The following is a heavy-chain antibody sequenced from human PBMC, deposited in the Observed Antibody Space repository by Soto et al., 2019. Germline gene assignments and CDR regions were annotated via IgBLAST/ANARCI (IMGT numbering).Heavy chain of an antibody. CDR1: GFTFSTYS. CDR3: ARVGGGVVVVPRANRGDF. J-gene: IGHJ4*02. D-gene: IGHD3-16*02. V-gene: IGHV3-21*01. CDR2: ISPSSTCI. Sequence: GGSLRLSCAASGFTFSTYSMSWVRQAPGKGLEWVSSISPSSTCIHYADSVKGRFTISRDNAEKSLYLQMNSLRAEDTAVYYCARVGGGVVVVPRANRGDFWGQGTLVTVSS.